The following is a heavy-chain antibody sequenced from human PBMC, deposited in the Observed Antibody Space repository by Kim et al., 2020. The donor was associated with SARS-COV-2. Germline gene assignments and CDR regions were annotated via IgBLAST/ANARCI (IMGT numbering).Heavy chain of an antibody. J-gene: IGHJ4*02. CDR2: ISGSGGST. D-gene: IGHD2-21*02. Sequence: GGSLRLSCAASGFTFSSYAMSWVRQAPGKGLEWVSAISGSGGSTYYADSVKGRFTISRDNSKNTPYLQMNSLRAEDTAVYYCAKDRQVVTPGDNDYWGQGTLVTVSS. CDR3: AKDRQVVTPGDNDY. V-gene: IGHV3-23*01. CDR1: GFTFSSYA.